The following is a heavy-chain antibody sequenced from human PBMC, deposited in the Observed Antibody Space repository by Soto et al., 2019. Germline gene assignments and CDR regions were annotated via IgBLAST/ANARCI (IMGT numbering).Heavy chain of an antibody. Sequence: QVQLVQSGAEVKKPGSSVKVSCKASGGTFSSYAISWVRQAPGQGLEWVGGIIPISGTANYAQKFQGRVTITADESTSTAYMELSSLRSEDTAVYSCARSQGSSTSLEIYYYYYYGMDVWGQGTTVTVSS. J-gene: IGHJ6*02. V-gene: IGHV1-69*01. CDR1: GGTFSSYA. CDR3: ARSQGSSTSLEIYYYYYYGMDV. CDR2: IIPISGTA. D-gene: IGHD2-2*01.